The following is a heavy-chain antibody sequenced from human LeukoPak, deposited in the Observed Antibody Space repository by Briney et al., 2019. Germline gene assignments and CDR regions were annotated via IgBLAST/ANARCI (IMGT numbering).Heavy chain of an antibody. V-gene: IGHV4-38-2*02. D-gene: IGHD3-22*01. J-gene: IGHJ6*04. CDR1: DYSITNGYY. Sequence: SETLSLTCTVSDYSITNGYYWGWIRQPPGKGLEWIGSIYHSGSTYYNPSLKSRVTISVDTSKNQFSLKLSSVTAADTAVYYCARGGYYDSSGAPVDVWGKGTTVTVSS. CDR3: ARGGYYDSSGAPVDV. CDR2: IYHSGST.